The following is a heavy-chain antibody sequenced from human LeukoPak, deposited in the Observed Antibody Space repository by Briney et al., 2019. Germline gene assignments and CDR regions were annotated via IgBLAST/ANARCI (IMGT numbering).Heavy chain of an antibody. Sequence: GGSLRLSCAASGFTVSSNYMSWVRQAPGKGLEWVSVIYSGGSTYYADSVKGRFTISRDNAKNTLYLQMNSLRAEDTAVYYCARGPRYCGGDCYPWYFDLWGRGTLVTVSS. D-gene: IGHD2-21*02. CDR3: ARGPRYCGGDCYPWYFDL. J-gene: IGHJ2*01. CDR2: IYSGGST. V-gene: IGHV3-66*01. CDR1: GFTVSSNY.